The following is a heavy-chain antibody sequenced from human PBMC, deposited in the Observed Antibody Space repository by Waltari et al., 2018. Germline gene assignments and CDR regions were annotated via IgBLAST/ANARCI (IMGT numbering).Heavy chain of an antibody. V-gene: IGHV4-59*08. CDR1: GDSMNRYY. CDR2: IYHSGST. Sequence: QVRLQESGPGLVKPSETLSLTCSVSGDSMNRYYWSWIRQTPGKGPEWIGYIYHSGSTNSTPAWWSRVALAIDTSPNQFSRNRNSETAAETAVYYCARSPVRRGPGSLDYYAMDVLVQGTTVTVSS. CDR3: ARSPVRRGPGSLDYYAMDV. D-gene: IGHD3-10*01. J-gene: IGHJ6*02.